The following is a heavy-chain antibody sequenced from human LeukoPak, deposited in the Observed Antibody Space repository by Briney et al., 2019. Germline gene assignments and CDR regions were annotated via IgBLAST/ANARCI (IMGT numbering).Heavy chain of an antibody. CDR1: GFTFSSYA. D-gene: IGHD6-19*01. J-gene: IGHJ4*02. Sequence: GGSLRLSCAASGFTFSSYAMHWVRQAPGKGLEWVAIMSYDGSNKYYADSVKGRFTISRDTSKNTLYLQMNSLRPDDTAVYYCAREWGHSAGSAWYLGLDYWGQGTLVTVSS. V-gene: IGHV3-30*04. CDR2: MSYDGSNK. CDR3: AREWGHSAGSAWYLGLDY.